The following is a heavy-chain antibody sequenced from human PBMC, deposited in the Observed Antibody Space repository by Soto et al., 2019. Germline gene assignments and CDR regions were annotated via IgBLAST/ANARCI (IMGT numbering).Heavy chain of an antibody. CDR2: ISYDGSNK. D-gene: IGHD1-26*01. V-gene: IGHV3-30*18. J-gene: IGHJ4*02. CDR1: GFTFSSYG. Sequence: VQLVESGGGLVKPGRSLRLSCAASGFTFSSYGMHWVRQAPGKGLEWVAVISYDGSNKYYADSVKGRFTISRDNSKNTLYLQMNSLRAEDTAVYYCAKDQGAGSYGVFDYWGQGTLVTVSS. CDR3: AKDQGAGSYGVFDY.